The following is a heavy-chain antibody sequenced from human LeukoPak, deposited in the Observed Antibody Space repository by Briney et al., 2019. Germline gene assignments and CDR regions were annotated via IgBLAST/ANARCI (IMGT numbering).Heavy chain of an antibody. V-gene: IGHV1-69*04. CDR3: AREGEGRGSGSYYKYPRSFDY. CDR2: IIPILGIA. D-gene: IGHD3-10*01. J-gene: IGHJ4*02. CDR1: GGTFSSYA. Sequence: ASVKVSCKASGGTFSSYAISWVRQAPGQGLEWMGRIIPILGIANYAQKFQGRVTITADKSTSTAYMELSSLRSEDTAVYYCAREGEGRGSGSYYKYPRSFDYWGQGTLVTVSS.